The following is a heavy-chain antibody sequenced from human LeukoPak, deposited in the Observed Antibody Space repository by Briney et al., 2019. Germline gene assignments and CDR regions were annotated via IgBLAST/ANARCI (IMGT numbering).Heavy chain of an antibody. V-gene: IGHV3-23*01. Sequence: GGSLRLSCAASGFTFSSYAMSWLRQAPGKGLEWVSAISGSGGSTYYADSVKGRFTISRDNSKNTLYLQMNSLRAEDTAVYYCATDNGDSSGYYYGDYWGQGTLVTVSS. CDR1: GFTFSSYA. J-gene: IGHJ4*02. CDR3: ATDNGDSSGYYYGDY. CDR2: ISGSGGST. D-gene: IGHD3-22*01.